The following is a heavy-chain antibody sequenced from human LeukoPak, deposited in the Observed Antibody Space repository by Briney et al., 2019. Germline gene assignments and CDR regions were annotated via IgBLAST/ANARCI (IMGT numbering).Heavy chain of an antibody. J-gene: IGHJ4*02. CDR2: INPSGDST. CDR3: AKIAARDTGEGY. Sequence: GASVKVSCKASGYTFTSNHIHWVRQAPGQGLEWMGVINPSGDSTSYAPKFQGRVTVTRDTSTCTVYMELSSLRSEDTGIYYCAKIAARDTGEGYWGQGTPVTVSS. V-gene: IGHV1-46*01. D-gene: IGHD6-6*01. CDR1: GYTFTSNH.